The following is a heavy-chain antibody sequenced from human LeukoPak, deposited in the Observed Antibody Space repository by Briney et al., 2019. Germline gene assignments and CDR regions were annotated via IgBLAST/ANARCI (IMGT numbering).Heavy chain of an antibody. J-gene: IGHJ4*02. D-gene: IGHD3-10*01. Sequence: GGSLRLSCAASGFSFSNAWMDWVRQAPGKGLEWVSGISGSGGSTYYADSVKGRFTISRDNSKNRLYLQMNSLRAEDTAVYYCAKRPRGNYLDPFDYWGQGTLVTVSS. CDR3: AKRPRGNYLDPFDY. CDR1: GFSFSNAW. V-gene: IGHV3-23*01. CDR2: ISGSGGST.